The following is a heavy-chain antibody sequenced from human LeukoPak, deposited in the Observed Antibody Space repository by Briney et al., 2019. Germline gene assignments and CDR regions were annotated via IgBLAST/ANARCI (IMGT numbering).Heavy chain of an antibody. J-gene: IGHJ6*02. CDR2: IIPIFGIA. D-gene: IGHD3-3*01. CDR3: TTGAGFWSGYSYYGMDV. V-gene: IGHV1-69*04. CDR1: GGTFSSYA. Sequence: SVKVSCKASGGTFSSYAISWVRQAPGQGLEWMGRIIPIFGIANYAQKFQGRVTITADKSTSTAYMELSSLRSEDTAVYYCTTGAGFWSGYSYYGMDVWGQGTTVTVSS.